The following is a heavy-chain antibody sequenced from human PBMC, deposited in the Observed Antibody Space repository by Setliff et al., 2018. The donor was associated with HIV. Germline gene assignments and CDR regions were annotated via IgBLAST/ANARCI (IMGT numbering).Heavy chain of an antibody. J-gene: IGHJ4*02. CDR1: GYTFITNA. D-gene: IGHD6-19*01. CDR3: ARGSCSGCYLSDY. V-gene: IGHV1-3*01. Sequence: ASVKVSCKAFGYTFITNAIHWVRQAPGQRLEWMGYINAGDDNTRYSEKFQGRVTITRDTSANTAYMELSSLRSEDTAVYYCARGSCSGCYLSDYWGLGTLVTVSS. CDR2: INAGDDNT.